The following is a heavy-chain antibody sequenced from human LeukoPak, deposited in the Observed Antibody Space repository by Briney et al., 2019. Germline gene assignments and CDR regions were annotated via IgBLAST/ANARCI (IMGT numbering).Heavy chain of an antibody. CDR1: GFTFSDYY. D-gene: IGHD6-13*01. CDR3: ATAKSPHSSSWYPFFDY. V-gene: IGHV3-11*04. CDR2: ISSSGSTI. J-gene: IGHJ4*02. Sequence: GGSVRLSCAASGFTFSDYYMSWIRQAPGKGLEWVSYISSSGSTIYYADSVKGRFTISRDNAKNSLYLQMNSLRAEDTAVYYCATAKSPHSSSWYPFFDYWGQGTLVTVSS.